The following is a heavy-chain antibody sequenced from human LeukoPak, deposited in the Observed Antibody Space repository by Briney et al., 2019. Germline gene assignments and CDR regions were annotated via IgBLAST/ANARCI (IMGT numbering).Heavy chain of an antibody. Sequence: SQTLSLTCIVSGDSIDSGTYYWSWIRQHPGKGLEWIGFIYCNGNTYYNPSLRSPATISVDTSKNQFSLKLSSVTAADTAVYYCARAYDSSGYYYYYYFDNWGPGTLVTVSS. J-gene: IGHJ4*02. CDR3: ARAYDSSGYYYYYYFDN. D-gene: IGHD3-22*01. V-gene: IGHV4-31*01. CDR1: GDSIDSGTYY. CDR2: IYCNGNT.